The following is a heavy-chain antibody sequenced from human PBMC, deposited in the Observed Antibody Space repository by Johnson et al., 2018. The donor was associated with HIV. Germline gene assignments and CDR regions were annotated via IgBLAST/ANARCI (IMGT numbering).Heavy chain of an antibody. D-gene: IGHD2-8*01. J-gene: IGHJ3*01. Sequence: QVQLVESGGGLVQPGRSLRLSCAASGFTFSSYVMHWVRQAPGKGLEWVAVISFHANEKHYGDSVRGRFTISRDNSKNTLSLQMNSLTTEDTAMYYCARGSLTDDSFAEWGQGTMVFVSS. V-gene: IGHV3-30*03. CDR1: GFTFSSYV. CDR3: ARGSLTDDSFAE. CDR2: ISFHANEK.